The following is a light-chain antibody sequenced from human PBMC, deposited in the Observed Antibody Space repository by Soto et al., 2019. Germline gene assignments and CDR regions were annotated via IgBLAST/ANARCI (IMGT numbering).Light chain of an antibody. CDR3: AAWDNSLNHPI. J-gene: IGLJ2*01. CDR2: SND. V-gene: IGLV1-44*01. Sequence: QSVLTQPPSASGTPGQRVTISCFGSSSNIGGNVVNWYQQLPGTAPKLLIYSNDQRPAGVPDRFSGSKSSTSASLAISGLQSEDEADYYCAAWDNSLNHPIFGGGTKLTVL. CDR1: SSNIGGNV.